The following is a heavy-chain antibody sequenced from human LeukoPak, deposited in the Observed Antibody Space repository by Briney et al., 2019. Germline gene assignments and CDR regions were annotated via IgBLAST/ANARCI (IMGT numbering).Heavy chain of an antibody. CDR1: GGSFSDYS. CDR3: ARGRYYYYMDV. CDR2: INPSGGT. J-gene: IGHJ6*03. Sequence: PSETLSLTCAVYGGSFSDYSWSWIRQPPGKGLEWIGEINPSGGTNHNPSLMSRVSMSVDTSKNQISLRVSSVTAADTAVYYCARGRYYYYMDVWGKGTTVTVSS. V-gene: IGHV4-34*01.